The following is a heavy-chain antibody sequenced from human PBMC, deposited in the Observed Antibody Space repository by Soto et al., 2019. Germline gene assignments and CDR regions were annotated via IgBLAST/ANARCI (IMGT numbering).Heavy chain of an antibody. V-gene: IGHV3-21*01. D-gene: IGHD6-6*01. CDR1: GFTFSSYS. Sequence: GGSLRLSCAASGFTFSSYSMNWVRQAPGKGLEWVSSISSSSSYIYYADSVKGRFTISRDNAKNSPYLQMNSLRAEDTAVYYCATRIAARTTFYYYYGMDVWGQGTTVTVS. CDR3: ATRIAARTTFYYYYGMDV. J-gene: IGHJ6*02. CDR2: ISSSSSYI.